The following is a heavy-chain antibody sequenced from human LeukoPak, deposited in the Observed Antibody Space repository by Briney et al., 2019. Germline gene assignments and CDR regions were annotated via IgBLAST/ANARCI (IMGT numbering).Heavy chain of an antibody. D-gene: IGHD4-23*01. CDR3: AKDRTVEASYWYFDL. CDR1: GVTLSSYA. Sequence: GGSLRLSCEASGVTLSSYAMSWARQAPGKGLEWVSGISSSGSGGNTYYADSVKGRFTISRDSSQNTLFLHMDSLRAEDTAIYYCAKDRTVEASYWYFDLWGRGTLVTVSS. V-gene: IGHV3-23*01. J-gene: IGHJ2*01. CDR2: ISSSGSGGNT.